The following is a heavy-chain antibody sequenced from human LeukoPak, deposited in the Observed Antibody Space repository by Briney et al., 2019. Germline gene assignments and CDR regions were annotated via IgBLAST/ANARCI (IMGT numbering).Heavy chain of an antibody. D-gene: IGHD6-13*01. V-gene: IGHV4-34*01. J-gene: IGHJ4*02. CDR3: ARHDEYSSNHVGLDY. CDR2: ITQSGNT. CDR1: GGSFSNFY. Sequence: SETLSLTCAIYGGSFSNFYWNWIRQSPGKGLEWIGEITQSGNTNYNPSLKSRVTISVDTSKNHFSLKLTSVTAADTAVYYCARHDEYSSNHVGLDYWGQGTLVTVSS.